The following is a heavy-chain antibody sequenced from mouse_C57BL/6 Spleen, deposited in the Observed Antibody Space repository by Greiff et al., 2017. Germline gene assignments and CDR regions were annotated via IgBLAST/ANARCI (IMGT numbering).Heavy chain of an antibody. CDR1: GYTFTSYW. CDR2: IDPSDSET. J-gene: IGHJ4*01. CDR3: ARGGSYGAMDY. Sequence: QVQLQQPGAELVRPGSSVKLSCKASGYTFTSYWMHWVKQRPTQGLEWIGNIDPSDSETHYNQKFKDKATLTVDKSSSTAYMQLSSLTSEDSAVYYCARGGSYGAMDYWGQGTSVTVSS. V-gene: IGHV1-52*01. D-gene: IGHD1-1*02.